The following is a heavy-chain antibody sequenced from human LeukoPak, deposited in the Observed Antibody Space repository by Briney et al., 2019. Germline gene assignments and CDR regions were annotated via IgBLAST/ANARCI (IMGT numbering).Heavy chain of an antibody. V-gene: IGHV1-2*02. J-gene: IGHJ4*02. CDR1: VYTFTGYY. CDR2: INPNNGGR. Sequence: ASVTVSFKASVYTFTGYYMHWVRQAPGQGLEWLGWINPNNGGRNYAQQFQSRVTMTRDTTISTAYKEVNGLRSDDTAGAYCSTAPAATPFDSWGQGTLVTVSS. CDR3: STAPAATPFDS. D-gene: IGHD2-2*01.